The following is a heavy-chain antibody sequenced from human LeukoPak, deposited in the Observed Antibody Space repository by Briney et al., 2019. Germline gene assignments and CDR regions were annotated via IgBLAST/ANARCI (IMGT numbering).Heavy chain of an antibody. CDR3: ASSPRINYDILTGYYQGYYFDY. V-gene: IGHV1-8*03. CDR1: GYTFTSYD. CDR2: MNPNSGNT. Sequence: ASVKVSCKASGYTFTSYDINWVRQATGQGLEWMGWMNPNSGNTGYAQKFQGRVTITRNTSISTVYMELSSLRSEDTAVYYCASSPRINYDILTGYYQGYYFDYWGQGTLVTVSS. D-gene: IGHD3-9*01. J-gene: IGHJ4*02.